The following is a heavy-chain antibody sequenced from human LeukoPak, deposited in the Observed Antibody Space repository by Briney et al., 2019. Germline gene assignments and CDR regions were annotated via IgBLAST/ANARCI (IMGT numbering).Heavy chain of an antibody. J-gene: IGHJ6*01. CDR2: ISYDGNNI. CDR1: GFTFSSFS. CDR3: ARPTAGYSYGPYYYYAMDV. Sequence: PGRSLRLSCAASGFTFSSFSMHWVRQAPGKGLEWVAVISYDGNNIYDADSVKGRFTISRDNSKNKLYLQMNSLRTEDTAVYYCARPTAGYSYGPYYYYAMDVWGQGTTVTVSS. V-gene: IGHV3-30-3*01. D-gene: IGHD5-18*01.